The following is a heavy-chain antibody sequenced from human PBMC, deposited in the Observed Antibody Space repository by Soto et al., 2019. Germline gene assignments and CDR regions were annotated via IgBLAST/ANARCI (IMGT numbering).Heavy chain of an antibody. J-gene: IGHJ4*02. Sequence: GGSLRLSCAASGFTFSSNWMHWVRRVPGRGLVWVSRINADGSETNYEDSVEGRFTISRDNPKNTLYLQMNSLRAEDTAVYYCARDGEGFWGQGTLVTVSS. CDR1: GFTFSSNW. CDR3: ARDGEGF. D-gene: IGHD2-21*01. V-gene: IGHV3-74*01. CDR2: INADGSET.